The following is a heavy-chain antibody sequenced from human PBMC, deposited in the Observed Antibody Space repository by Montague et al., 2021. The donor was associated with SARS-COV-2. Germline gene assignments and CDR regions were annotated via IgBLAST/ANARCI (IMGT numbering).Heavy chain of an antibody. CDR1: GGSISGSNYY. V-gene: IGHV4-39*01. Sequence: SETLSLTCTVSGGSISGSNYYWAWIRQPPGKGLEWIGSIYYSGSTYDNPSLKSRVSISVDTSKNRFSLKLNSVTAADTAVYYCARLLLELPGDYWGREPWSPSPQ. J-gene: IGHJ4*02. D-gene: IGHD1-7*01. CDR2: IYYSGST. CDR3: ARLLLELPGDY.